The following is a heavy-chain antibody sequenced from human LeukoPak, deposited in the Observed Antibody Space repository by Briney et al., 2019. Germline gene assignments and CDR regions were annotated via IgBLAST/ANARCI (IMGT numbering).Heavy chain of an antibody. J-gene: IGHJ4*02. V-gene: IGHV3-30*04. CDR1: GFIFSDYP. Sequence: GGSLRLSCAASGFIFSDYPIHWVRQAPGKGLEWVAVISYDGSNKYYADSVKGRFTISRDNSKNTLYLQMNSLRAEDTAVYYCATSIGEWELSVPDYWGQGTLVTVSS. D-gene: IGHD1-26*01. CDR3: ATSIGEWELSVPDY. CDR2: ISYDGSNK.